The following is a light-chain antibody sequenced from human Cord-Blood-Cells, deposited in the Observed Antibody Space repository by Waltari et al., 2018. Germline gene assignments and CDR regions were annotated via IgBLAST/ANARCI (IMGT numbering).Light chain of an antibody. J-gene: IGKJ1*01. CDR3: QQYNSYPPT. V-gene: IGKV1-16*02. CDR2: AAS. CDR1: QGIRNY. Sequence: DIHMTQPPSSLSASVGDRVTLTCRSSQGIRNYLAWFEQKPGKAPTSLMYAASSGQSGVPSKFSGSGSGTDFTLTFSRLQPEDFETYYCQQYNSYPPTFDQGTKVEIK.